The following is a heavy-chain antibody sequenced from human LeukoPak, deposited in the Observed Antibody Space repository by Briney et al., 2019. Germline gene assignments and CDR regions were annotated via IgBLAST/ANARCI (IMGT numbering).Heavy chain of an antibody. CDR1: GGSISNDY. CDR2: IYRSGST. Sequence: SETLSLTCTVSGGSISNDYWSWIRQPAGKGLEWIGRIYRSGSTNYNPSLKSRVTMSVDTSKNQFSLKLSSVTAADTAVYHCARWGWSYEFDYWGQGTLVTVSS. D-gene: IGHD6-19*01. CDR3: ARWGWSYEFDY. V-gene: IGHV4-4*07. J-gene: IGHJ4*02.